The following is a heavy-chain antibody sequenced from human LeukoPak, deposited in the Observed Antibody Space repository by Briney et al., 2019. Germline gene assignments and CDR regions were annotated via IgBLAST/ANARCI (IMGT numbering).Heavy chain of an antibody. CDR2: INPNSGGT. CDR3: ARAHDYGDYRGFRNWFDP. V-gene: IGHV1-2*02. J-gene: IGHJ5*02. Sequence: GASVKVSCKASGYTFTGYYMHWVRQAPGQGLEWMGWINPNSGGTNYAQKFQGRVTMTRDTSISTAYMELSRLRSDDTAAYYCARAHDYGDYRGFRNWFDPWDQGTLVTVSS. D-gene: IGHD4-17*01. CDR1: GYTFTGYY.